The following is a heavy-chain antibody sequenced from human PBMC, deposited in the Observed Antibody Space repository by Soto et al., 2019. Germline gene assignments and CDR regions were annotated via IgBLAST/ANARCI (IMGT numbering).Heavy chain of an antibody. V-gene: IGHV3-7*01. J-gene: IGHJ4*02. D-gene: IGHD6-19*01. CDR3: ASSEKYSSGWSTFDY. Sequence: EVQLVESGGGLVQPGGSLRLSCAASGFTFSSYWMSWVRQAPGKGLEWVANIKQDGSEKYYVDSVKGRFTISRDNAKNSLYLQMNSLRAEDTAVYYCASSEKYSSGWSTFDYWGQGTLVTVSS. CDR2: IKQDGSEK. CDR1: GFTFSSYW.